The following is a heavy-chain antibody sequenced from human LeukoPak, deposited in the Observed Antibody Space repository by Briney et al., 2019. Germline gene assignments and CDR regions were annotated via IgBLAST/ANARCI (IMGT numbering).Heavy chain of an antibody. CDR2: ISSNGGST. CDR1: GFTFSSYA. D-gene: IGHD5-18*01. Sequence: GGSLRLSCSASGFTFSSYAMHWVRQAPGKGLEYVSAISSNGGSTYYADSVKGRFTISRDNSKNTLYLQMNSLRAEDTAVYYCVKAVRPLYSYGPGDYWGQGTLVTVSS. CDR3: VKAVRPLYSYGPGDY. J-gene: IGHJ4*02. V-gene: IGHV3-64D*06.